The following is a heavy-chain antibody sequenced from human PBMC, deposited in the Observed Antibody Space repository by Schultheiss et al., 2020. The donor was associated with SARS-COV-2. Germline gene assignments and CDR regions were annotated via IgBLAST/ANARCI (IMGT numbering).Heavy chain of an antibody. D-gene: IGHD6-13*01. CDR1: GFTFSSYE. Sequence: GGSLRLSCAASGFTFSSYEMNWVRQAPGKGLEWVSYISSSGSTIYYADSVKGRFTISRDNAKNSLYLQMNSLRAEDTAVYYCASHGGYSSSWYAGYWGQGTLVTVSS. J-gene: IGHJ4*02. CDR3: ASHGGYSSSWYAGY. CDR2: ISSSGSTI. V-gene: IGHV3-48*03.